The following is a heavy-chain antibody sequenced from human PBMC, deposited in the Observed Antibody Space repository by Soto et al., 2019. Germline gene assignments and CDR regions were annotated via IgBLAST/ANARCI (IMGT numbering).Heavy chain of an antibody. J-gene: IGHJ4*02. V-gene: IGHV3-30-3*01. CDR3: VGASMWTGKGLEY. Sequence: VGSLRLSCATSGFTFKSYTLHWVRQTPGRGLQWVAVISYDGSNKYYADSVRGRFTISRDNSNSTLYLQMNSLRADDSAVYYCVGASMWTGKGLEYWGQGALVTVSS. CDR2: ISYDGSNK. CDR1: GFTFKSYT. D-gene: IGHD3-10*02.